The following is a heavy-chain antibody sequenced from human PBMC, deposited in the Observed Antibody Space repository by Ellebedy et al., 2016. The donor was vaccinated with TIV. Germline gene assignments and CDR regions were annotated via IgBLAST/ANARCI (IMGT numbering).Heavy chain of an antibody. CDR1: GFTFSSYL. CDR2: INTDGSST. J-gene: IGHJ4*02. D-gene: IGHD6-13*01. CDR3: ARRGLAAGGTLLYY. V-gene: IGHV3-74*01. Sequence: GESLKISCAASGFTFSSYLMHWVRQAPGKGLVWVSRINTDGSSTSYADSVKGRVTISRDNAKNTLYLQMNSLRAEDTAVYYCARRGLAAGGTLLYYWGQGTLVTVSS.